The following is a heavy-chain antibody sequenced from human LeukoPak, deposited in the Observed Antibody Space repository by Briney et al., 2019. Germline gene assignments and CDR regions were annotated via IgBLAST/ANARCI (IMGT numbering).Heavy chain of an antibody. CDR3: ARASISQSYYYYGMDV. CDR1: GCTFTSYG. V-gene: IGHV1-18*01. J-gene: IGHJ6*02. Sequence: ASVKVSCKASGCTFTSYGIRWVRQAPGQGLEWMGWISAYNGNTNYAQKLQGRVTMTTDTSTSTAYMELRSLRSDDTAVYYCARASISQSYYYYGMDVWGQGTTVTVSS. CDR2: ISAYNGNT. D-gene: IGHD3-3*01.